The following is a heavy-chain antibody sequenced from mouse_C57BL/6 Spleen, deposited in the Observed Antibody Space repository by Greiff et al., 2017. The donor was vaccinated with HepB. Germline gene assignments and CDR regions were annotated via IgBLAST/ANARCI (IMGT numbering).Heavy chain of an antibody. D-gene: IGHD3-2*02. CDR1: GYSFTSYY. V-gene: IGHV1-66*01. CDR2: IYPGSGNT. J-gene: IGHJ2*01. CDR3: ARGENSSGYGFDY. Sequence: VQLQQSGPELVKPGASVKISCKASGYSFTSYYIHWVKQRPGQGLEWIGWIYPGSGNTKYNEKFKGKATLTADTSSSTAYMQLSSLTSEDSAVYYCARGENSSGYGFDYWGQGTTLTVSS.